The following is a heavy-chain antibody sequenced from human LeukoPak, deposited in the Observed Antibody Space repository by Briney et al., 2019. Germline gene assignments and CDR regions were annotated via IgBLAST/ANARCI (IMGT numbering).Heavy chain of an antibody. CDR2: INHSGST. CDR3: ARGPYRGLDY. J-gene: IGHJ4*02. V-gene: IGHV4-34*01. D-gene: IGHD5-12*01. Sequence: PSETLSLTCAVYGGSFSGYYWSWIRQPPGKGLEWIGEINHSGSTNYNPSLKSRVTISVDTSKNQFSLKLSSVTAADTAVYYCARGPYRGLDYWGQGTLVTVSS. CDR1: GGSFSGYY.